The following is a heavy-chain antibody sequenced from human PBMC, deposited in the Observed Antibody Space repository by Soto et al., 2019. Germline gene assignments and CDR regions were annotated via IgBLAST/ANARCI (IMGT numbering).Heavy chain of an antibody. D-gene: IGHD2-15*01. CDR2: ISYDGSNK. V-gene: IGHV3-30-3*01. J-gene: IGHJ6*02. CDR1: GFTFSSYA. Sequence: QVQLVESGGGVVQPGRSLRLSCAASGFTFSSYAMHWVRQAPGKGLEWVAVISYDGSNKYYADSVKGRFTISRDNSKNPLYLQMNSLRAEDTAVYYCARDPIYCSGGSCYLQLYYYYGMDVWGQGTTVTVSS. CDR3: ARDPIYCSGGSCYLQLYYYYGMDV.